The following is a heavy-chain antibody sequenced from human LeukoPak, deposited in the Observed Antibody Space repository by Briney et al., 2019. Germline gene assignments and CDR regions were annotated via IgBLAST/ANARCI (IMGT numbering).Heavy chain of an antibody. CDR3: ARDGARGAAAGTRGDY. J-gene: IGHJ4*02. Sequence: GGSLRLSCAASGFTFTTYAMSWVRQAPGRGLEWVSVISNSGDSTYYADSVKGRFTISRDNSKSTLFLQISSLRAEDTAIYYCARDGARGAAAGTRGDYWGQGALVTVSS. V-gene: IGHV3-23*01. D-gene: IGHD6-13*01. CDR1: GFTFTTYA. CDR2: ISNSGDST.